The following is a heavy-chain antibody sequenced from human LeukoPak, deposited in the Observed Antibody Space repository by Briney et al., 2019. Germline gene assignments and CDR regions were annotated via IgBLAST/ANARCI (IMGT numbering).Heavy chain of an antibody. CDR3: AKRTMVRGVIREEPFDY. J-gene: IGHJ4*02. CDR2: ISGSGGST. Sequence: PGGSLRLSCAASGFTFSSYAMSWVRQAPGKGLEWVSAISGSGGSTYYADSVKGRFTISRDNSKSTLYLQMNSLRAEDTAVYYCAKRTMVRGVIREEPFDYWGQGTLGTVSS. CDR1: GFTFSSYA. D-gene: IGHD3-10*01. V-gene: IGHV3-23*01.